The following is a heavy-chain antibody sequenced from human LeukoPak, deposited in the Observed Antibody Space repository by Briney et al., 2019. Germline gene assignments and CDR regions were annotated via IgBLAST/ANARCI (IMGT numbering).Heavy chain of an antibody. D-gene: IGHD6-19*01. CDR1: GGSISSYY. CDR2: IYYSGST. J-gene: IGHJ6*02. Sequence: PSETLSLTCTVSGGSISSYYWSWIRQPPGKGLEWIGYIYYSGSTNYNPSLKSRVTISVDTSKNQFSLKLSSVTAADTAVYYCARHYSSGWYPPYYHYGKDVRGQGTTVTVSS. CDR3: ARHYSSGWYPPYYHYGKDV. V-gene: IGHV4-59*08.